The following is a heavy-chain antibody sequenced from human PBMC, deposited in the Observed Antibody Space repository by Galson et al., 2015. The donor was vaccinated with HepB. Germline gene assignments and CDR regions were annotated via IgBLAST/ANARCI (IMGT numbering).Heavy chain of an antibody. V-gene: IGHV3-33*04. Sequence: SLRLSCAASGFTFSANAMTWVRQAPGKGLEWVALIWYDGSKDYYADSVKGRFAVSRDNFNNILYLQMNSLRVEDTAVYYCARYYGNYRAFDYWGQGTLVAVSS. D-gene: IGHD4-11*01. CDR1: GFTFSANA. CDR3: ARYYGNYRAFDY. CDR2: IWYDGSKD. J-gene: IGHJ4*02.